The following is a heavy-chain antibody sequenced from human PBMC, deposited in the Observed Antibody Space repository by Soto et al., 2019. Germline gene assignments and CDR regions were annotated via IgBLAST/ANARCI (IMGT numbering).Heavy chain of an antibody. D-gene: IGHD5-18*01. V-gene: IGHV3-23*01. Sequence: PGVPLRLYRADSGISFANSALRAGPQAPGKGLEWVSGISGSGTGTYYADSVKGRFTISRDNSKSTVYLHMNSLRADDTAIYYCAKEGGGGAAMVTSYFDYWGQGT. J-gene: IGHJ4*02. CDR2: ISGSGTGT. CDR1: GISFANSA. CDR3: AKEGGGGAAMVTSYFDY.